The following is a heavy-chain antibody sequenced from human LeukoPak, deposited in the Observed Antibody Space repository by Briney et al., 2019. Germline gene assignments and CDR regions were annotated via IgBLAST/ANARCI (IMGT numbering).Heavy chain of an antibody. CDR3: ASHFWNYYRIDY. V-gene: IGHV3-21*01. CDR1: GFSFSTYT. Sequence: GESLRLSYAASGFSFSTYTMNWARQAPGKGLEWVSSISGSGSYIYYSDSVKGRFTISRDNAKNSLSLQMNSLRAEDTAIYYCASHFWNYYRIDYWGQGILVTVSS. J-gene: IGHJ4*02. CDR2: ISGSGSYI. D-gene: IGHD3-3*02.